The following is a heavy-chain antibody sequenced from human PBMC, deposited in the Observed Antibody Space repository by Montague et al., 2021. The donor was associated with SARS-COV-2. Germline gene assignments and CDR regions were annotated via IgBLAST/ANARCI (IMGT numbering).Heavy chain of an antibody. CDR2: IDGGGTTI. J-gene: IGHJ4*02. D-gene: IGHD2-8*01. V-gene: IGHV3-48*03. CDR1: GFTFRNYE. CDR3: ARDPESWWMTFDY. Sequence: SLRLSCAASGFTFRNYEMNWVRQSPGKGLEWVSYIDGGGTTIYYADSVKGRFTISRDNAKNSLFLQMNSLRVDDTAVYYCARDPESWWMTFDYWGQGALVTVSS.